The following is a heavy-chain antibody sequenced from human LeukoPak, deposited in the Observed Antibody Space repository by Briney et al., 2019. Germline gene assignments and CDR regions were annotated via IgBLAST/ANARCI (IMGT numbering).Heavy chain of an antibody. J-gene: IGHJ5*02. D-gene: IGHD2-15*01. CDR2: ISSSGSTI. V-gene: IGHV3-48*03. CDR3: ARATQYCSGGSCYDTWFDP. CDR1: GFTFSSYE. Sequence: GGSLRLSCAASGFTFSSYEMNWVRQAPGKGLEWVSYISSSGSTIYYADSVKGRFTISRDNAKNSLYLQMNSLRAEDTAVYYCARATQYCSGGSCYDTWFDPWGQGTLVTVSS.